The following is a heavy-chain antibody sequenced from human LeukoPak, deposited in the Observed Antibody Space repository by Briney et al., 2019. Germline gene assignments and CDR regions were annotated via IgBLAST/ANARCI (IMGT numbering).Heavy chain of an antibody. D-gene: IGHD2-21*02. J-gene: IGHJ4*02. CDR2: IYTSGST. CDR1: GGSISSYY. CDR3: ARGGYCGGDCYFYY. Sequence: SETLSHTCTVSGGSISSYYWSWIRQPAGKGLEWIGRIYTSGSTNYNPSLKSRVTISVDTSKNQFSLKLSSVTAADTAVYYCARGGYCGGDCYFYYWGQGTLVTVSS. V-gene: IGHV4-4*07.